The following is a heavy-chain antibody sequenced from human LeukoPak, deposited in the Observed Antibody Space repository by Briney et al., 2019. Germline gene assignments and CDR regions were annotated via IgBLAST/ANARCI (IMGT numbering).Heavy chain of an antibody. D-gene: IGHD2-2*01. J-gene: IGHJ6*03. CDR2: ISSSSSYI. Sequence: GGSLRLSCAASGFTFSSYSMNWVRQAPGKGLEWVSSISSSSSYIYYADSVKGRFTISRDNAKNSLYLQMNSLRAEDTAVYYCARDGGPGVVVPSYYMDVWGKGTTVTVSS. V-gene: IGHV3-21*01. CDR1: GFTFSSYS. CDR3: ARDGGPGVVVPSYYMDV.